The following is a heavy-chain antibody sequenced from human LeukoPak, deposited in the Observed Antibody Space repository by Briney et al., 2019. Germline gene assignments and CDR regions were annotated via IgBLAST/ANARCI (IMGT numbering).Heavy chain of an antibody. Sequence: SETLSLTCAVSGGSISSGGYSWSWIRQPPGKGLEWIGYIYHSGSTYYNPSLKSRVTISVDRSKNQFSLKLSPVTAADTAVYYCARAQHYYGSGSPFDYWGQGTLVTVSS. J-gene: IGHJ4*02. CDR3: ARAQHYYGSGSPFDY. V-gene: IGHV4-30-2*01. D-gene: IGHD3-10*01. CDR1: GGSISSGGYS. CDR2: IYHSGST.